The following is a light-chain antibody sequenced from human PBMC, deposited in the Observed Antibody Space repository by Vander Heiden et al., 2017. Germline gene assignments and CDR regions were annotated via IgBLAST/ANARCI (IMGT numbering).Light chain of an antibody. V-gene: IGKV3-15*01. Sequence: EIVMTQSPAPLSVSPGEGATLSCTASQSVSSNLAWYQQKPGQPPRLLIYGASTRATGIPARFSGSGSGTEFTLTISSLQSEDFAVDYCQQYNNWPPYTFGQGTKLEIK. CDR1: QSVSSN. J-gene: IGKJ2*01. CDR3: QQYNNWPPYT. CDR2: GAS.